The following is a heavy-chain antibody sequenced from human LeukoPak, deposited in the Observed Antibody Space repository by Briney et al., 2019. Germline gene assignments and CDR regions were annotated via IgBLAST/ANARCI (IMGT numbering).Heavy chain of an antibody. V-gene: IGHV1-8*03. Sequence: ASVKVSCKASGYTFTSYDINWVRQATGQGLEWMGWMNPNSGNTGYAQKFQGRVTITRNTSISTAYMELSSLRSEDTAVYYCARARSSHYYYYMDVWGKRTTVTVSS. D-gene: IGHD2-2*01. CDR1: GYTFTSYD. CDR2: MNPNSGNT. J-gene: IGHJ6*03. CDR3: ARARSSHYYYYMDV.